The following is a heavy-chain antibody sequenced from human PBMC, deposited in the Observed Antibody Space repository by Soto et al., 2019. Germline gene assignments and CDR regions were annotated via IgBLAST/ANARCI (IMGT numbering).Heavy chain of an antibody. CDR3: VRYCSTTKCPFGY. CDR2: IYYSGNT. Sequence: SETLSLTCTVSGGSISSGGSYWGWIRQPPGKGLGWIGYIYYSGNTYFNPSLKSRVTLSVDTSKNQFSLNLSSVTAADTAVYYCVRYCSTTKCPFGYWGQGTLVTVS. CDR1: GGSISSGGSY. D-gene: IGHD2-2*01. J-gene: IGHJ4*02. V-gene: IGHV4-30-4*01.